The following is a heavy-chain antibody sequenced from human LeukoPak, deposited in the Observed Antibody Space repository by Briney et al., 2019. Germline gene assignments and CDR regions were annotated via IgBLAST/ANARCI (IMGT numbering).Heavy chain of an antibody. CDR2: TYYRSKWYN. CDR1: GDIVSRNSVA. J-gene: IGHJ4*02. Sequence: SQTLSLTCALSGDIVSRNSVAWNWIRQSPSRGLEWLGRTYYRSKWYNDYAVSVRSRISINPDTSKNQFSLQLNSVTPEDTAVYYCARGQYSAHDYWGQGTLVTVSS. CDR3: ARGQYSAHDY. V-gene: IGHV6-1*01. D-gene: IGHD4-11*01.